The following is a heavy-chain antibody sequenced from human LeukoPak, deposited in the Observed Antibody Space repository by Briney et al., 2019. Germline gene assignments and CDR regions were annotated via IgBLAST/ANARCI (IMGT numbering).Heavy chain of an antibody. V-gene: IGHV4-61*02. CDR1: GGSISSSGYY. D-gene: IGHD5-12*01. CDR3: ARGNLVATLYFDY. J-gene: IGHJ4*02. Sequence: PSETLSLTCTVSGGSISSSGYYWSWIRQPAGKGLEWIGRIYTSGSTNYIPSLKSRVTISVDTSKNQFSLSLSSVTAADTAVYYCARGNLVATLYFDYWGQGALVTVSS. CDR2: IYTSGST.